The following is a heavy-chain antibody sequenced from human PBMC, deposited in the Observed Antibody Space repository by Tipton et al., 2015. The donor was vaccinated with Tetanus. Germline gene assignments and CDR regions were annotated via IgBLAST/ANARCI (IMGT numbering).Heavy chain of an antibody. D-gene: IGHD6-6*01. J-gene: IGHJ6*02. V-gene: IGHV4-4*02. CDR1: GGSISSSNW. CDR2: IYHSGST. Sequence: TLSLTCAVSGGSISSSNWWSWVRQPPGKGLEWIGEIYHSGSTNYNPSLKSRVTISVDTSKNQFSLKLSSVTAADTAVYYCARARRGWIAARRDLYGMDVWGQGTTVTVSS. CDR3: ARARRGWIAARRDLYGMDV.